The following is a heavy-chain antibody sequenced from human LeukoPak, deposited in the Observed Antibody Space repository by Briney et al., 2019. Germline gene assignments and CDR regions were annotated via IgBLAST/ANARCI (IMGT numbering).Heavy chain of an antibody. CDR1: GGSISSYY. D-gene: IGHD6-19*01. CDR3: ARQAAVAPGDSEAYGMDV. CDR2: IYYSGST. J-gene: IGHJ6*02. V-gene: IGHV4-59*08. Sequence: SETLSLTCTVSGGSISSYYWSWIRQPPGKGLEWIGYIYYSGSTNYNPSLKSRVTISVDTSKNQFSLKLSSVTAADTAVYYCARQAAVAPGDSEAYGMDVWGQGTTVTVSS.